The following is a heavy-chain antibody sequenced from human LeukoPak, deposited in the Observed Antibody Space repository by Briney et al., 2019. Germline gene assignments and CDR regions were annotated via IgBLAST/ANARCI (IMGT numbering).Heavy chain of an antibody. V-gene: IGHV4-39*01. Sequence: PSQTLSLTCTVSGDFISSGSYYCRWIRQPPGEGLDWNGKISNSGCTNYNPSLKSRVTISVDTSKNQFSLKLSSVTAADTTVHYCARHGGYCSSTSCPGDNWFDPWGQGTLVTVSS. CDR1: GDFISSGSYY. CDR2: ISNSGCT. J-gene: IGHJ5*02. D-gene: IGHD2-2*01. CDR3: ARHGGYCSSTSCPGDNWFDP.